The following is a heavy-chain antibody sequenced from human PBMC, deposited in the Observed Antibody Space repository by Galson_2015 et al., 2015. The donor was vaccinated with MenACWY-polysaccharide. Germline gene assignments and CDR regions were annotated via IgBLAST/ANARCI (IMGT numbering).Heavy chain of an antibody. CDR1: GDSVSSNSAA. J-gene: IGHJ6*02. CDR3: AKNLPSLFFIVVVPAALYYYYYYGMDV. V-gene: IGHV6-1*01. CDR2: TYYRSKWYN. Sequence: CAISGDSVSSNSAAWNWIRQSPSRGLEWLGRTYYRSKWYNDYAVSVKSRITINPDTSKNQFSLQLNSVTPEDTAVYYCAKNLPSLFFIVVVPAALYYYYYYGMDVWGQGTTVTVSS. D-gene: IGHD2-2*01.